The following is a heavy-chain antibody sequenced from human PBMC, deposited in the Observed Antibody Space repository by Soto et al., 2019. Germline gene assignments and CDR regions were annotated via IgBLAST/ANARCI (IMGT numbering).Heavy chain of an antibody. CDR3: TRRACGGDCYHAFDI. CDR2: IRSKANSYAT. CDR1: GFTISGSA. D-gene: IGHD2-21*02. Sequence: PGGSLRLSCAASGFTISGSAMHWVRQASGKGLEWVGRIRSKANSYATAYAASVKGRFTISRDDSKNTAYLQMNSLKTEDTAVYYCTRRACGGDCYHAFDIWGQGTMVT. V-gene: IGHV3-73*01. J-gene: IGHJ3*02.